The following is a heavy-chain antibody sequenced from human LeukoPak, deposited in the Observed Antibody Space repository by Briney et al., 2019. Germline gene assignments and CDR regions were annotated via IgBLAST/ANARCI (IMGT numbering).Heavy chain of an antibody. J-gene: IGHJ5*02. V-gene: IGHV1-46*01. D-gene: IGHD3-10*01. CDR1: GYTFTSYY. CDR3: ARDKGWFGELSTPNWFDP. Sequence: ASVKVSCKASGYTFTSYYMHWVRQAPGQGLEWMGIINPSGGSTSYAQKFQGGVTMTRDTSTSTVYMELSSLRSEDTAVYYCARDKGWFGELSTPNWFDPWGQGTLVTVSS. CDR2: INPSGGST.